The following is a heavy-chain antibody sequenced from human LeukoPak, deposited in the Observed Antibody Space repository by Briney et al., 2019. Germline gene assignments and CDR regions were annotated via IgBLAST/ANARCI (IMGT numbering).Heavy chain of an antibody. CDR2: ITTSGGAK. D-gene: IGHD6-6*01. J-gene: IGHJ4*02. CDR3: ARGPNSNWSGLDF. CDR1: GFTFSSYS. V-gene: IGHV3-48*04. Sequence: GGSLRLSCAASGFTFSSYSMNWVRQAPGKGLEWISYITTSGGAKNYADSVKGRFTVSRDNAKNTLYLQVNNLRAEDTAVYYCARGPNSNWSGLDFWGQGTLLTVSS.